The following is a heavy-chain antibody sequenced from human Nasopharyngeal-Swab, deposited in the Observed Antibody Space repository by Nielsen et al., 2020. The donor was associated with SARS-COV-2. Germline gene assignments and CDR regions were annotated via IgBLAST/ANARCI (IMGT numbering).Heavy chain of an antibody. CDR2: INHSGST. D-gene: IGHD2-21*02. CDR3: ARTYNSDWTGWFDP. Sequence: GSLRLSCAVVNGPFNDYYWNWIRQPPGKGLEWLGEINHSGSTSYNPSLQRRISTSVDTSKNQFSLKLNSLTAADTAIYYCARTYNSDWTGWFDPWGQGTLVTVSS. J-gene: IGHJ5*02. CDR1: NGPFNDYY. V-gene: IGHV4-34*01.